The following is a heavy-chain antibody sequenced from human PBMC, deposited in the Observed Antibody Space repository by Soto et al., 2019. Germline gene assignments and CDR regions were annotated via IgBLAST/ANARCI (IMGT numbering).Heavy chain of an antibody. CDR1: GLSITDSEMG. D-gene: IGHD6-19*01. CDR3: ARRHLAVAVSPWFDP. J-gene: IGHJ5*02. CDR2: IDSSGEK. V-gene: IGHV2-26*01. Sequence: QVTLKESGPVLVKPTETLTLRCTVSGLSITDSEMGVSWIRQPPGQPLEWLAHIDSSGEKSYRTFLKSRLANSKATSKSQIVLTMTNMDPADTATYYCARRHLAVAVSPWFDPWGQGIPVTDS.